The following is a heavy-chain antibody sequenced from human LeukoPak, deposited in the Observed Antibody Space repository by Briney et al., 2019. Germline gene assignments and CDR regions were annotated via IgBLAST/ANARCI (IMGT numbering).Heavy chain of an antibody. CDR1: GFTFSSYW. CDR2: IKQDGSEK. Sequence: GGSLRLSCAASGFTFSSYWMSWVRQAPGKGLEWVANIKQDGSEKYYVDSVKGRFTISRDNAKNSLYRQMNSLRAEDTAVYYCARACSGSWFDYWGQGTLVTVSS. V-gene: IGHV3-7*04. J-gene: IGHJ4*02. CDR3: ARACSGSWFDY. D-gene: IGHD1-26*01.